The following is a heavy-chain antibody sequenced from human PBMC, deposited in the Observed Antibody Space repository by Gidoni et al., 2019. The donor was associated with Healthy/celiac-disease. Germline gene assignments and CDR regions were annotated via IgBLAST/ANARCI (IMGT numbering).Heavy chain of an antibody. V-gene: IGHV3-9*01. Sequence: EVQLVEPGGGLVQPGRSLRLSCSASGFTFDDYAMHGVRQAPGKGLEWVSGISWNSGSIGYADSVKGRFTISRDNAKNSLYLQMNSLRAEDTALYYCAKDIRSSGYYYYYGMDVWGQGTTVTVSS. J-gene: IGHJ6*02. D-gene: IGHD3-10*01. CDR3: AKDIRSSGYYYYYGMDV. CDR2: ISWNSGSI. CDR1: GFTFDDYA.